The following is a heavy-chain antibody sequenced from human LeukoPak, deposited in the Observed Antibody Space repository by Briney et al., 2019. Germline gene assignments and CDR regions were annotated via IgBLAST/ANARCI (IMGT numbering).Heavy chain of an antibody. CDR1: GTSVSSYY. V-gene: IGHV4-4*07. CDR3: ARGRYCSATTCSGGDAFDI. D-gene: IGHD2-8*02. Sequence: SETLSLACTVSGTSVSSYYWSWIRQPAGRGLEWIGRIYTRGSTNYNPSLQSRVSMSVDSSKSQFSLRLTSVTAADTAIYYCARGRYCSATTCSGGDAFDIWGQGTVVTVSS. J-gene: IGHJ3*02. CDR2: IYTRGST.